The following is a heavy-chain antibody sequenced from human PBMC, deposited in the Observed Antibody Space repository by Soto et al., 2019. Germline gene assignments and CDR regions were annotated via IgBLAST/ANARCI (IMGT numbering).Heavy chain of an antibody. CDR2: ISSSSSYI. D-gene: IGHD3-22*01. J-gene: IGHJ4*02. CDR3: ARSYLDSSGYDDY. V-gene: IGHV3-21*01. Sequence: EVQLVESGGGLVKPGGSLRLSCAASGFTFSSYSMNWVHQAAGKGLEWVSSISSSSSYIYYADSVKGRFTISRDNAKNSLYLQMNSLRAEDTAVYYCARSYLDSSGYDDYWGQGTLVTVSS. CDR1: GFTFSSYS.